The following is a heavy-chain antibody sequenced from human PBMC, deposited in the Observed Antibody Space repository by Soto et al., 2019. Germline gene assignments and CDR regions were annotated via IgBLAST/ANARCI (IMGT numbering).Heavy chain of an antibody. V-gene: IGHV1-2*02. CDR2: MNPKSGGA. D-gene: IGHD2-2*01. CDR1: GYTFTDYY. CDR3: TRENIQTSAGLYDAFDI. Sequence: EASVKVSCKTSGYTFTDYYTHWVRQAPGQGLEWMGWMNPKSGGAYFAQKFQGRVTLTRDTSIGTAYIEVNSLTSDDTAVYFCTRENIQTSAGLYDAFDIWGQGTTVPVSS. J-gene: IGHJ3*02.